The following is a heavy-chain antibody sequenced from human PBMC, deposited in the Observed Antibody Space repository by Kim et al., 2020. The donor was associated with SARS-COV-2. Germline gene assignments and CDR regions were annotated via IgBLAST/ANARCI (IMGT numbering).Heavy chain of an antibody. CDR2: ISGGGVNK. Sequence: GGSLRLSCAASGFTFSNYAMSWVRQAPGKGLEWVSVISGGGVNKFYADSVRGRFTISRDNSKNTLYLQTNSLRDEDTALYYCAKVVVMDGYNYYYYYGM. V-gene: IGHV3-23*01. D-gene: IGHD3-3*01. J-gene: IGHJ6*01. CDR1: GFTFSNYA. CDR3: AKVVVMDGYNYYYYYGM.